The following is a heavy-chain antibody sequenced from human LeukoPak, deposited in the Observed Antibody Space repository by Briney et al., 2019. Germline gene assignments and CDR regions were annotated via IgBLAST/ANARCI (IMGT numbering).Heavy chain of an antibody. D-gene: IGHD2-21*02. Sequence: GGSLRLSCAASGFTFSSYSMNCVRQTPGEGLESVSSISSSSNYIYYADSVKGRFTISRDNAKNSLYLQMNSLRAEDTAVYYCAREAFAYCGGDCYSGLGFDYWGQGTLVTVSS. CDR3: AREAFAYCGGDCYSGLGFDY. CDR1: GFTFSSYS. CDR2: ISSSSNYI. J-gene: IGHJ4*02. V-gene: IGHV3-21*01.